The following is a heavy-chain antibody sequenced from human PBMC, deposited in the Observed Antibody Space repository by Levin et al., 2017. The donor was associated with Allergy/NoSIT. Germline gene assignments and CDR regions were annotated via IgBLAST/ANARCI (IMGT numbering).Heavy chain of an antibody. CDR3: ARAGVAVAEIDY. Sequence: SETLSLTCTVSGGSISSYYWSWIRQPPGKGLEWIGYIYYSGSTNYNPSLKSRVTISVDTSKNQFSLKLSSVTAADTAVYYCARAGVAVAEIDYWGQGTLVTVSS. V-gene: IGHV4-59*01. CDR2: IYYSGST. J-gene: IGHJ4*02. D-gene: IGHD6-19*01. CDR1: GGSISSYY.